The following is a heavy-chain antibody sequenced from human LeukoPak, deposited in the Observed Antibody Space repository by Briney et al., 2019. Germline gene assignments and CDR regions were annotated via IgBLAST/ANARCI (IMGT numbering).Heavy chain of an antibody. CDR2: IPYDGSDK. CDR3: AKGLGDYDDFRLGF. CDR1: GFTFSTYG. V-gene: IGHV3-30*02. J-gene: IGHJ4*02. D-gene: IGHD4-17*01. Sequence: GGSLRLSCAASGFTFSTYGMYWVRQAPGKGLEWVAFIPYDGSDKYYADSVKGRFTVSRDNSKNTLYLHMNSLRVEDTAVYYCAKGLGDYDDFRLGFWGQGTLVTVSS.